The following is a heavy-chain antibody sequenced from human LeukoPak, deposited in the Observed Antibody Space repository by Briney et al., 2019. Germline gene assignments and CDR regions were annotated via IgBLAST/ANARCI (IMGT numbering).Heavy chain of an antibody. J-gene: IGHJ4*02. CDR2: IYHSGST. D-gene: IGHD3-16*02. CDR3: ARNGGYDYVWGSYHVFDY. CDR1: GGSISSSNW. V-gene: IGHV4-4*02. Sequence: PSETLSLTCAVSGGSISSSNWWSWVRQPPGKGLEWIGEIYHSGSTNYNPSLKSRVTISVDKSKNQFSLKLSSVTAADTAVYYCARNGGYDYVWGSYHVFDYWGQGTLVIVSS.